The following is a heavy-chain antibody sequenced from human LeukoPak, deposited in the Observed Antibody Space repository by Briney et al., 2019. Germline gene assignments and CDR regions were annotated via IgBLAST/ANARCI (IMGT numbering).Heavy chain of an antibody. V-gene: IGHV1-24*01. J-gene: IGHJ5*02. CDR3: TRRKLERRAGSWFDP. CDR1: GYTLTELS. Sequence: GASVKVSCNVSGYTLTELSMHWVRQAPGKGLEWMGGLDPEDGETIYAQKFQGRVTMTEDTSTDTAYMQLNSLRSDDTAVYYCTRRKLERRAGSWFDPWGQGTLVTVSS. CDR2: LDPEDGET. D-gene: IGHD3-3*01.